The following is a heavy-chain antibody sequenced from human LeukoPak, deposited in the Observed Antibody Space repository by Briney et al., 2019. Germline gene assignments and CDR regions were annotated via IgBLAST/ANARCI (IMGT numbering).Heavy chain of an antibody. D-gene: IGHD4-17*01. CDR3: ARDVRYGDYAGWFDP. V-gene: IGHV3-48*04. CDR2: ISPTSSNI. CDR1: GFTFRDYS. J-gene: IGHJ5*02. Sequence: GGSLRLSCAASGFTFRDYSMNWVRQAPGKGPECVSYISPTSSNIFYVDSVRGRFTISRDNAKNSLYLQMNSLRAEDTAVYYCARDVRYGDYAGWFDPWGQGTLVTVSS.